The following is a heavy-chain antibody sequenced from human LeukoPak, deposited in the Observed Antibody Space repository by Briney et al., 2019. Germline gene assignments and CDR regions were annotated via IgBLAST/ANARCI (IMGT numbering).Heavy chain of an antibody. D-gene: IGHD5-18*01. V-gene: IGHV4-34*01. J-gene: IGHJ3*02. CDR1: GGSFSGYY. Sequence: PSETLSLTCAVYGGSFSGYYWSWIRQPPGKGLEWIGEINHSGSTNYNPSLKSRVTISVDTSKNQFSLKLSSVTAADTAVYYCARGYSYGNDAFDIWGQGTVVTVSS. CDR2: INHSGST. CDR3: ARGYSYGNDAFDI.